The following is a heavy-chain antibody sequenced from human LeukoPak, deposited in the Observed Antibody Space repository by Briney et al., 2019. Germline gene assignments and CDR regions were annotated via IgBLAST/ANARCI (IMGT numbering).Heavy chain of an antibody. CDR2: ISASGGST. D-gene: IGHD2-15*01. J-gene: IGHJ4*02. Sequence: GSLRLSCAASGFTFSSYAMSWVRQAPGKGLEWVPAISASGGSTYYADSVKGRFTISRDNSKNTLYLQMNSLRAEDTAVYYCAKKFLAATLTGDCYECYFDYWGQGTLVTVSS. V-gene: IGHV3-23*01. CDR1: GFTFSSYA. CDR3: AKKFLAATLTGDCYECYFDY.